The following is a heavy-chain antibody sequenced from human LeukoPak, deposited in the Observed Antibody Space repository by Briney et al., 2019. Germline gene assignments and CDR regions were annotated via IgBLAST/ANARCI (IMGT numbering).Heavy chain of an antibody. CDR3: AEHYSGYDLDLFYP. J-gene: IGHJ5*02. Sequence: GGSVTLFCAASGFSFSSYHMSSVRQAPGKGLEWVSTISGDVVSTYYADSVKGRFTISRDNSKSTLYLQMNSLRAEDTAVYYCAEHYSGYDLDLFYPWGQGNLITDSS. CDR1: GFSFSSYH. V-gene: IGHV3-23*01. D-gene: IGHD5-12*01. CDR2: ISGDVVST.